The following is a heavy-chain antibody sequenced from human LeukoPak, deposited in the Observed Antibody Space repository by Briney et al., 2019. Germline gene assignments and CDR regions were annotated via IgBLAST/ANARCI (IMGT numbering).Heavy chain of an antibody. Sequence: PGGSLRLSCAASGFTFSDYYMSWIRQAPGKGLEWLSYISSSTGYTNYADSVRGRFTISRDNAKNSLYLQMNSLRDEDTAVYYCVREDPSEYGSIDYWGQGTLVTVSS. J-gene: IGHJ4*02. D-gene: IGHD3-10*01. CDR2: ISSSTGYT. CDR3: VREDPSEYGSIDY. CDR1: GFTFSDYY. V-gene: IGHV3-11*06.